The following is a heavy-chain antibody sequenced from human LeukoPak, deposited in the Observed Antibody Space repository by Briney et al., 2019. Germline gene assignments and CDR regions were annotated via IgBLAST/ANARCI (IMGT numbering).Heavy chain of an antibody. CDR1: GFTFSSYS. CDR3: ARFGYSGYEGAFDI. Sequence: GGSLRLSCAASGFTFSSYSMNRVRQAPGKGLEWVSSISSSSSYIYYADSVKGRFTISRDNAKNSLYLQMNSLRAEDTAVYYCARFGYSGYEGAFDIWGQGTMVTVSS. CDR2: ISSSSSYI. V-gene: IGHV3-21*01. D-gene: IGHD5-12*01. J-gene: IGHJ3*02.